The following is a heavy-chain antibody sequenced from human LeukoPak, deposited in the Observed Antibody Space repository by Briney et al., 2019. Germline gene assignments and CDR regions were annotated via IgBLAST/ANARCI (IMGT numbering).Heavy chain of an antibody. CDR2: IRYDGSNK. CDR3: ARVGDSSGYYMGPNWFDP. J-gene: IGHJ5*02. V-gene: IGHV3-30*02. D-gene: IGHD3-22*01. Sequence: PGGSLRLSCAASGFTFSSYGMHWVRQAPGKGLEWVAFIRYDGSNKYYADSVKGRFTISRDNSKNTLYLQMNSLRAEDTAVYYCARVGDSSGYYMGPNWFDPWGQGTLVTVSS. CDR1: GFTFSSYG.